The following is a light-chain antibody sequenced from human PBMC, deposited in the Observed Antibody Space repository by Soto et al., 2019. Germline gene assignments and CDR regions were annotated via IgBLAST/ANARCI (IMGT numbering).Light chain of an antibody. V-gene: IGLV1-40*01. CDR1: SSNIGAGYD. Sequence: QSVLTQPPSVSEAPGQRVTISCTGSSSNIGAGYDVRWYQHLPGTAPKLLIYGNSNRPSGVPDRFSGSKSGTSASLAITGLQPEDEAAYYCQSYDSGLSGVLFGGGTKLTVL. CDR3: QSYDSGLSGVL. J-gene: IGLJ2*01. CDR2: GNS.